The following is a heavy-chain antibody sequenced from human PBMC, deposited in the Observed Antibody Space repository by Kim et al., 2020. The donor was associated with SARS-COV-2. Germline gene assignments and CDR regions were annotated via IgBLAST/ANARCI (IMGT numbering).Heavy chain of an antibody. CDR3: ARAPAGDFDY. Sequence: NAYYNPSLKSRVSMSKDTSKNQFSLKLTSVTAADTAVYYCARAPAGDFDYWGQGALVTVSS. D-gene: IGHD3-10*01. J-gene: IGHJ4*02. V-gene: IGHV4-31*02.